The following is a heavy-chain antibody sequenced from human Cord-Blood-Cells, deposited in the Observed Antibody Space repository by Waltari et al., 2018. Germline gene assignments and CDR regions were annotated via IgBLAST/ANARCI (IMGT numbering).Heavy chain of an antibody. V-gene: IGHV1-18*01. CDR1: GYTFTSYV. J-gene: IGHJ4*02. Sequence: QVQLVQSGAEVKNPGASVTVSCKASGYTFTSYVTSWVRKAPGQGLEWMGWISAYNGNTNNAQKLQGRVTMTTETSTSTAYMELRSLRSDDTAVYYCARDQAYYYGSGSYYYWGQGTLVTVSS. CDR2: ISAYNGNT. D-gene: IGHD3-10*01. CDR3: ARDQAYYYGSGSYYY.